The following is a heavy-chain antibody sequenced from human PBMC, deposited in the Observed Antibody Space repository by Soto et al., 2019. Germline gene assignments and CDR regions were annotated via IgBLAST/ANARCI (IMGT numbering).Heavy chain of an antibody. CDR2: ISDDGSNK. Sequence: QVQLVESGGGVVQPGRSLRLSCAASGFTFSSYAMHWVRQAPGKGLEWVAVISDDGSNKYYADSVKGRFTISRDNSKKTLYLQKNSLRAEDTAVYYCARDRRRVTATVLAVGMHVWGQGTTVTLS. CDR3: ARDRRRVTATVLAVGMHV. D-gene: IGHD5-18*01. CDR1: GFTFSSYA. V-gene: IGHV3-30-3*01. J-gene: IGHJ6*02.